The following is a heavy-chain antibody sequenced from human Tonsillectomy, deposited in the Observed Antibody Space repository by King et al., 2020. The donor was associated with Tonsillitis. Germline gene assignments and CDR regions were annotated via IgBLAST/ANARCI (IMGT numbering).Heavy chain of an antibody. CDR2: IYPGDSDT. CDR3: ARQPYEGKYGSGHYYKGYYYHYGMDV. V-gene: IGHV5-51*01. Sequence: QLVQSGAEVKKPGESLKISCKASGYSFSNYWIGWVRQMPGKGLEWMGIIYPGDSDTRHSPSFQGQVTISADESISTAYLQWSSLKASDTAMYYCARQPYEGKYGSGHYYKGYYYHYGMDVWGQGTTVTVSS. D-gene: IGHD3-10*01. CDR1: GYSFSNYW. J-gene: IGHJ6*02.